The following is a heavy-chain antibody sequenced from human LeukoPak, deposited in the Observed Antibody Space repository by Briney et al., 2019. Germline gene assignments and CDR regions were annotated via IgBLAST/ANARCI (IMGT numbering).Heavy chain of an antibody. J-gene: IGHJ5*02. Sequence: SETLSLTCTVSGGSTSSGSYYWSWIRQPAGKGLEWIGRIYTSGSTNHSPSLKSRVTISVDTSKNQFSLKLSSVTAADTAVYYCARAVPAALVSRWFDPWGQGTLVTVSS. V-gene: IGHV4-61*02. D-gene: IGHD2-2*01. CDR2: IYTSGST. CDR3: ARAVPAALVSRWFDP. CDR1: GGSTSSGSYY.